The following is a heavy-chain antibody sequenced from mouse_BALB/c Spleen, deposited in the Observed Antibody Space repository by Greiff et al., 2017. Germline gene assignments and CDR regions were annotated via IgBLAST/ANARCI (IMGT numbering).Heavy chain of an antibody. CDR3: ARVLLRDWYFDV. J-gene: IGHJ1*01. Sequence: VQLVESGPGLVAPSQSLSITCTVSGFSLTSYGVHWVRQPPGKGLEWLGVIWAGGSTNYNSALMSRLSISKDNSKSQVFLKMNSLQTDDTAMYYCARVLLRDWYFDVWGAGTTVTVSS. CDR2: IWAGGST. D-gene: IGHD1-1*01. CDR1: GFSLTSYG. V-gene: IGHV2-9*02.